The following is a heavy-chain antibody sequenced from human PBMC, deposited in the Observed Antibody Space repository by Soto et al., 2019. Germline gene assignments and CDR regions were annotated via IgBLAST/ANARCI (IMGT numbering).Heavy chain of an antibody. J-gene: IGHJ6*02. D-gene: IGHD3-22*01. Sequence: EASVKVSCKASGGTFSSYAISWVRQAPGQGLEWMGGIIPIFGTANYAQKFQGRVTITADESTSTAYMELSSLRSEDTAVYYCASGYYDSSGYYYGGERDFYYYYGMDVCGQAPMLTVFS. V-gene: IGHV1-69*13. CDR1: GGTFSSYA. CDR2: IIPIFGTA. CDR3: ASGYYDSSGYYYGGERDFYYYYGMDV.